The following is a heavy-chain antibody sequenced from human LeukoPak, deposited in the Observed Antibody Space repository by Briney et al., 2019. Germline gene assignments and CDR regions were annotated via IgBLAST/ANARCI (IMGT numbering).Heavy chain of an antibody. Sequence: ASVKVSCKASGYTFTSYYMHWVRQAPGQGLEWMGIINPSGGSTSSAQKFQGRVTMTRDMSTSTVYMELSSLRSEDTAVYYCASSIVVVPAAINAFDIWGQGTMVTVSS. V-gene: IGHV1-46*01. CDR1: GYTFTSYY. CDR2: INPSGGST. CDR3: ASSIVVVPAAINAFDI. J-gene: IGHJ3*02. D-gene: IGHD2-2*01.